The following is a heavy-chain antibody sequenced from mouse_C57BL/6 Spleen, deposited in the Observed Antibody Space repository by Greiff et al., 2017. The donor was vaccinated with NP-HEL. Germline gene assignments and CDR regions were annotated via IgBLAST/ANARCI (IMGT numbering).Heavy chain of an antibody. CDR2: ISSGGDYI. V-gene: IGHV5S21*01. D-gene: IGHD2-2*01. CDR1: GFTFSSYA. Sequence: EVKVVESGEGLVKPGGSLKLSCAASGFTFSSYAMSWVRQTPEKRLEWVAYISSGGDYIYYADTVKGRFTISRDNARNTLYLQMSSLKSEDTAMYYCTRRNGFYAMDYWGQGTSVTVSS. J-gene: IGHJ4*01. CDR3: TRRNGFYAMDY.